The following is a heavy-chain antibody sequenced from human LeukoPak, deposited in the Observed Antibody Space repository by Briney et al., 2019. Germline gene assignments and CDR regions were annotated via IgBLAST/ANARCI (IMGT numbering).Heavy chain of an antibody. J-gene: IGHJ6*03. V-gene: IGHV1-69*06. CDR2: IIPSLGTA. Sequence: SVKVSCKASGGTFSSYAISWVRQAPGQGLEWMGGIIPSLGTANYAQKFKGRVTITADKSTSTAYMELSSLRSEDTAVYYCARDRIAVAGRKCYYYMDVWGKGTTVTVSS. CDR1: GGTFSSYA. CDR3: ARDRIAVAGRKCYYYMDV. D-gene: IGHD6-19*01.